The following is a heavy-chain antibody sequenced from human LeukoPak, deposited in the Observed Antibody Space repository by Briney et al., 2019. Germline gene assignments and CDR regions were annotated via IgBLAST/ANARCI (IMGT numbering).Heavy chain of an antibody. CDR1: GGSISSYY. J-gene: IGHJ6*04. Sequence: SETLSLTCTVSGGSISSYYWSWIRQPPGKGLEWIGYIYYSGSTNYNPSLKSRVTISVDTSKDQFSLKLSSVTAVPYYYGMDVWGKGTTVTVSS. CDR3: V. CDR2: IYYSGST. V-gene: IGHV4-59*01.